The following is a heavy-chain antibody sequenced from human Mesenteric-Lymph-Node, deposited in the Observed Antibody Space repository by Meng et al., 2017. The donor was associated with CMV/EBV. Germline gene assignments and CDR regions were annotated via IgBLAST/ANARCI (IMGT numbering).Heavy chain of an antibody. Sequence: GGSLRLSCAVSGFTFGDYGFNWVRQAPGKGLEWVSSISSSSSYIYYADSVKGRFTISRDNAKNSLYLQMNSLRAEDTAVYYCARDRPYDFWAFDIWGQGTMVTVSS. CDR2: ISSSSSYI. V-gene: IGHV3-21*01. D-gene: IGHD3-3*01. CDR1: GFTFGDYG. CDR3: ARDRPYDFWAFDI. J-gene: IGHJ3*02.